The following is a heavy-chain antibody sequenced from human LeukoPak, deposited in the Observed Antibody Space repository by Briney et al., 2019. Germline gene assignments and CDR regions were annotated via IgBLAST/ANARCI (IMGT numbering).Heavy chain of an antibody. V-gene: IGHV3-30*02. J-gene: IGHJ4*02. D-gene: IGHD3-3*01. CDR3: AKVGFTYYDFWSGYYYDY. Sequence: GGSLRLSCTTSGFIFSNYGMHWVRQAPGKGLEWVAFIRHDGSNKYYADSVKGRCTISRDNSKKTVYLQMNSLRTEDTAVYYCAKVGFTYYDFWSGYYYDYWGQGTLVTVSS. CDR2: IRHDGSNK. CDR1: GFIFSNYG.